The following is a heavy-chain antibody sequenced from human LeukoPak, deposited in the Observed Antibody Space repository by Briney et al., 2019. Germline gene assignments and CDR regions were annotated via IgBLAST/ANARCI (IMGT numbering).Heavy chain of an antibody. CDR2: IRSKANSYAP. D-gene: IGHD6-6*01. Sequence: PGGSLRLSCAASGLTFSGSAIHWVRQASGRGLEWVGRIRSKANSYAPASAASVRGRFAISRDDSKNTAYLQMNSLKIEDTAVYYCTRLGEYTSSSGNYWGQGTLVTASS. CDR1: GLTFSGSA. J-gene: IGHJ4*02. CDR3: TRLGEYTSSSGNY. V-gene: IGHV3-73*01.